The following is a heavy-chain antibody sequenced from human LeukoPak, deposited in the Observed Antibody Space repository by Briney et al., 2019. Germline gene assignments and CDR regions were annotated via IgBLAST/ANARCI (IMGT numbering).Heavy chain of an antibody. V-gene: IGHV3-21*01. CDR3: ARGGGVRGYFDWFLD. CDR1: GFTFSSYW. Sequence: GGSLRLSCVASGFTFSSYWMSWVRQAPGKGLEWVSSISTSTRYIYYADSVKGRFTISRDNAKNSLFLQMNSLRDEDTAVYYCARGGGVRGYFDWFLDWGQGTLVTVFS. D-gene: IGHD3-9*01. J-gene: IGHJ4*02. CDR2: ISTSTRYI.